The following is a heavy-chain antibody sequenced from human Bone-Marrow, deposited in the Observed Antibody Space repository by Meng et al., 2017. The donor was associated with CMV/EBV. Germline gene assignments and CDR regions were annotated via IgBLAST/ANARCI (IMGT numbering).Heavy chain of an antibody. CDR1: GFTFSSYE. CDR3: ARECGDLGYCSSTSCWNDAFDI. CDR2: ISSSGSTI. D-gene: IGHD2-2*01. Sequence: GGSLRLSCAASGFTFSSYEMNWVRKAPGKGLEWVSYISSSGSTIYYADSVKGRFTISRDNAKNSLYLQMNSLRAEDTAVYYCARECGDLGYCSSTSCWNDAFDIWGQGTMVTVSS. V-gene: IGHV3-48*03. J-gene: IGHJ3*02.